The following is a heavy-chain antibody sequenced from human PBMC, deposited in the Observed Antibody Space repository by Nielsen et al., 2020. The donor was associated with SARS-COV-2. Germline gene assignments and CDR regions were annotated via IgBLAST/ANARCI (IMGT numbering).Heavy chain of an antibody. V-gene: IGHV3-30-3*01. CDR2: ISFDEVTR. Sequence: GGSLRLSCAASGITFQNYALHWVRQAPGRGLEWVAVISFDEVTRSYQDSAKGRFTISRDNSKNTLHLQMNSLKTEDTAMYYCAFGDLGVRYFDYWGQGMLVTVSS. CDR1: GITFQNYA. J-gene: IGHJ4*02. CDR3: AFGDLGVRYFDY. D-gene: IGHD3-16*01.